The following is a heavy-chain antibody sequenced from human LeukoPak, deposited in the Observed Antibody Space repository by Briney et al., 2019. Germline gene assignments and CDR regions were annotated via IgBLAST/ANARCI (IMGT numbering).Heavy chain of an antibody. CDR2: IIPILGTA. V-gene: IGHV1-69*13. Sequence: SVKVSCKASGGTFSSYAISWVRQAPGQGLEWMGGIIPILGTANYAQKFQGRVTITADESTSTAYMELSSLRSEDTAVYYCARGGYSYGYGYYFDYWGQGTLVTVSS. D-gene: IGHD5-18*01. CDR3: ARGGYSYGYGYYFDY. CDR1: GGTFSSYA. J-gene: IGHJ4*02.